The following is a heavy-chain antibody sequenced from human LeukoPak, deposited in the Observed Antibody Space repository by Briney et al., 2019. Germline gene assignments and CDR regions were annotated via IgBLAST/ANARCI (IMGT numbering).Heavy chain of an antibody. Sequence: TGGSLRLSCAASGFTFSSYSMNWVRQAPGKGLEWVSSISSSSSYIYYADSVKGRFTISRDNSKNTLYLQMNSLRPEDTAVYYCARNFGGPYDGSGYYSYFDYWGQGTLVTVSS. CDR1: GFTFSSYS. CDR2: ISSSSSYI. J-gene: IGHJ4*02. CDR3: ARNFGGPYDGSGYYSYFDY. V-gene: IGHV3-21*01. D-gene: IGHD3-22*01.